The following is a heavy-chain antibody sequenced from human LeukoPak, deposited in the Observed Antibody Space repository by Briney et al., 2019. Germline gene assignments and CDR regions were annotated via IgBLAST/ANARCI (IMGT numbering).Heavy chain of an antibody. CDR1: GGTFSSYA. J-gene: IGHJ5*02. CDR2: ISAYNGNT. D-gene: IGHD2-15*01. CDR3: ARDGYCSGGSCYSEHWFDP. V-gene: IGHV1-18*01. Sequence: ASVKVSCKASGGTFSSYAISWVRQAPGQGLEWMGWISAYNGNTNYAQKLQGRVTMTTDTSTSTAYMELRSLRSDDTAVYYCARDGYCSGGSCYSEHWFDPWGQGTLVTVSS.